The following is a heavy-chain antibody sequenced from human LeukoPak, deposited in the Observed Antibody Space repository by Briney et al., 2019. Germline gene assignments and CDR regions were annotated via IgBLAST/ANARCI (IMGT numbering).Heavy chain of an antibody. J-gene: IGHJ4*02. CDR2: IYYSGST. Sequence: PSETLSLTCTVSGGSISSYYWSWIRQPPGKGLEWIGYIYYSGSTNYNPSLKSRVTISVDKSKNQFSLKLSSVTAADTAVYYCARVSVGDYGGGVDYWGQGTLVTVSS. D-gene: IGHD4-23*01. CDR1: GGSISSYY. CDR3: ARVSVGDYGGGVDY. V-gene: IGHV4-59*12.